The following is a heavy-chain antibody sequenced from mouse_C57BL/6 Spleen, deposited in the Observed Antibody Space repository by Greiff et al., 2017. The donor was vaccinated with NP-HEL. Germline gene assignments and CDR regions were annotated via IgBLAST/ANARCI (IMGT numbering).Heavy chain of an antibody. D-gene: IGHD1-1*01. CDR2: IRNKANGYTT. Sequence: DVMLVESGGGLVQPGGSLSLSCAASGFTFTDYYMSWVRQPPGKALEWLGFIRNKANGYTTEYSASVKGRFTISRDNSQSILYLQMNALRAEDSATYYCARSYYYGSMDYWGQGTSVTVSS. V-gene: IGHV7-3*01. CDR3: ARSYYYGSMDY. CDR1: GFTFTDYY. J-gene: IGHJ4*01.